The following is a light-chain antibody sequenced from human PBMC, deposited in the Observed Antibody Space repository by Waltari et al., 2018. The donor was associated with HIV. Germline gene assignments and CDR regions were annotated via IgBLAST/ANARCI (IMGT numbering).Light chain of an antibody. V-gene: IGKV4-1*01. CDR1: HGVLSWPQNKNF. J-gene: IGKJ1*01. CDR2: WAS. Sequence: DIILTQSPDSLAVSLGDRATIHCKSSHGVLSWPQNKNFLAWYQQKPGQPPKLLIYWASTRESGVPARFSGSGSGTDFSLTISSLQAEDVAVYYWQQYNSIPWTFGQGTKVEIK. CDR3: QQYNSIPWT.